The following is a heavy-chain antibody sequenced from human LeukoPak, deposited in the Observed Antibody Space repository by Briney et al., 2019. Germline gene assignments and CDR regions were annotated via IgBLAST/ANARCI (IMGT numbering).Heavy chain of an antibody. CDR2: ISSSGGST. D-gene: IGHD1-26*01. V-gene: IGHV3-64D*06. J-gene: IGHJ4*02. CDR3: VKERSGGFFDY. Sequence: GGSLRLSCSASGFTFSSYAMHWVRQAPGKGLEYVSAISSSGGSTYYADFVKGGFTISRDNSKNTLFLQMSSLRPEDTAVYFCVKERSGGFFDYWGQGTLVTVSS. CDR1: GFTFSSYA.